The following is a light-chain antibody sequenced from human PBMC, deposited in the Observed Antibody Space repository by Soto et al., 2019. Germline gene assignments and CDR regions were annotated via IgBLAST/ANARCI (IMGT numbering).Light chain of an antibody. CDR3: QRYNSAPWT. J-gene: IGKJ1*01. CDR2: AAS. Sequence: DIQMTQSPSSLSASVGDRVTITCRASQDIGNFLAWYQQKPGKVPKLLIYAASTLQSGVPSRFRGGGSGKDFAITISSLQPEDVAAYYCQRYNSAPWTFGQGTKVEIK. CDR1: QDIGNF. V-gene: IGKV1-27*01.